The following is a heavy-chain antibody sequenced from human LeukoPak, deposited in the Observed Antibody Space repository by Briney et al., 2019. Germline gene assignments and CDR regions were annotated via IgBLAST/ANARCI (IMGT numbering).Heavy chain of an antibody. Sequence: SETLSLTCTVSDGSISSYYWNWIRQPPGKGLEWIGYIYYSGSTNYNPSLKSRVTISVDTSKNQFSLKLSSVTAADTAVYYCARGQYDYVWGSYSIGYFDYWGQGTLVTVSS. J-gene: IGHJ4*02. CDR3: ARGQYDYVWGSYSIGYFDY. CDR2: IYYSGST. D-gene: IGHD3-16*01. V-gene: IGHV4-59*01. CDR1: DGSISSYY.